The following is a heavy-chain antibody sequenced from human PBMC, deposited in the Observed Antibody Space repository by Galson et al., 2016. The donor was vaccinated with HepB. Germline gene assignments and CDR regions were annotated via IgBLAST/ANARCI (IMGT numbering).Heavy chain of an antibody. Sequence: SLRLSCAASGFTFSTYAMHWVRQAPGKGLVWVAVISSNGNDIYYGDSVKGRFTISKDSSKNTLYLQMNSLRDDDTAVYYCVKDKENWGVLDFWGQGTLVTVSS. D-gene: IGHD7-27*01. V-gene: IGHV3-30*18. J-gene: IGHJ4*02. CDR3: VKDKENWGVLDF. CDR1: GFTFSTYA. CDR2: ISSNGNDI.